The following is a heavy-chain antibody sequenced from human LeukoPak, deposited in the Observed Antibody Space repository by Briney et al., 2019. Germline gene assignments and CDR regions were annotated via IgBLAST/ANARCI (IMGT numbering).Heavy chain of an antibody. V-gene: IGHV3-69-1*01. CDR3: ARDGGRFFDY. J-gene: IGHJ4*02. CDR2: ISSSF. Sequence: GGSLRLSCAASGFTFSDYYMNWVRQAPGKGLEWLSYISSSFSAADSVKGRFTISRDNAKRTLYLQMNSLRAEDTAVYYCARDGGRFFDYWGQGTLVTVSS. D-gene: IGHD3-16*01. CDR1: GFTFSDYY.